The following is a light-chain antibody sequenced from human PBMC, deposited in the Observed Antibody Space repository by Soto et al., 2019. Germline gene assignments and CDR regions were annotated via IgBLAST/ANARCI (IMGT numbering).Light chain of an antibody. Sequence: DIQMTQSPSTLSASVGDRVTITCRASQGISKWLASYQQKPGKDPNLLIYEASTLECGVPSRFRGSGAGTEFTLTISSLQPDDFTTYYFQQWTRDPGAFGQGTKLQIK. V-gene: IGKV1-5*03. CDR3: QQWTRDPGA. CDR1: QGISKW. J-gene: IGKJ2*01. CDR2: EAS.